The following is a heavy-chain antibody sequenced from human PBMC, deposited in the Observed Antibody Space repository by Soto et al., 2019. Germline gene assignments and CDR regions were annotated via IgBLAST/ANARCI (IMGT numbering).Heavy chain of an antibody. D-gene: IGHD2-2*01. CDR1: GYTSTNYG. Sequence: ASVKVSCKASGYTSTNYGMHWVRQAPGQRLEWMGGFDADGGNTNYAQKFQGRITMTGDTSTNTAYMELSSLRSEDTAVYYCATDPRIVVVPAAKGYYGMDVWGQGTTVTVSS. J-gene: IGHJ6*02. CDR3: ATDPRIVVVPAAKGYYGMDV. CDR2: FDADGGNT. V-gene: IGHV1-3*01.